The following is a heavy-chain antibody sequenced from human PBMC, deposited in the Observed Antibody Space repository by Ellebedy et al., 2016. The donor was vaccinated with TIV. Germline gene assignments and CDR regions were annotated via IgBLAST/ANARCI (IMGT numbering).Heavy chain of an antibody. CDR1: GFTFSNYW. CDR2: INQDGSEK. J-gene: IGHJ6*02. CDR3: AAALIVGATGRNMDV. D-gene: IGHD1-26*01. V-gene: IGHV3-7*01. Sequence: PGGSLRLSCAASGFTFSNYWMNWVRQAPGKGLEWVANINQDGSEKYYVDSVKGRFTISRDNAKNSLYLQMNSLRAEDTAVYYCAAALIVGATGRNMDVWGQGTTGTVSS.